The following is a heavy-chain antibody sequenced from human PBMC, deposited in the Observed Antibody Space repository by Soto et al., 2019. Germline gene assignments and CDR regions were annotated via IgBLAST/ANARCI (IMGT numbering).Heavy chain of an antibody. D-gene: IGHD2-21*02. CDR2: IKPDGSGE. V-gene: IGHV3-7*01. CDR3: AKLLNGVTALDY. J-gene: IGHJ4*02. CDR1: GITLSRDW. Sequence: EVQLVESGGGLVQPGGSLRLSCTASGITLSRDWMTWVRQAPGKGLEWVASIKPDGSGEYYLDSVKGRFTISRDNTKNSLYHQANSLRAEDTAMYFCAKLLNGVTALDYWGQGTLVTVSS.